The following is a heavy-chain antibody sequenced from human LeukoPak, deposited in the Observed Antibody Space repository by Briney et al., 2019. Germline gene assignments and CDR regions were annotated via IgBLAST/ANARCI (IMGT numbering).Heavy chain of an antibody. J-gene: IGHJ3*02. CDR2: INRDESDK. CDR1: GFTLSNYW. D-gene: IGHD3-10*01. Sequence: GGSLRFSCAASGFTLSNYWMTWVRQAPGKGLEWVANINRDESDKHYVDSVEGRFTISRDNAKNSLYLQMNSLRAEDTAVYYCVRDDGHSYQYASRTYYYDAFDIWGQGTVVTVSS. CDR3: VRDDGHSYQYASRTYYYDAFDI. V-gene: IGHV3-7*01.